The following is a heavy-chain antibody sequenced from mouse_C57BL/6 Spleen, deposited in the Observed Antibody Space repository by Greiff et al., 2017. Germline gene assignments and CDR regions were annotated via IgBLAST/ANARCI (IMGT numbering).Heavy chain of an antibody. J-gene: IGHJ4*01. D-gene: IGHD2-4*01. V-gene: IGHV1-26*01. CDR2: INPNNGGT. Sequence: VQLQQSGPELVKPGASVKISCKASGYTFTDYYMNWVKPSHGKSLEWIGDINPNNGGTSYNQQFKGKATLTVAKSSSTAYMELLSLTSEDSAFYYCSRLRLYAMDYWGQGTSVTVSS. CDR1: GYTFTDYY. CDR3: SRLRLYAMDY.